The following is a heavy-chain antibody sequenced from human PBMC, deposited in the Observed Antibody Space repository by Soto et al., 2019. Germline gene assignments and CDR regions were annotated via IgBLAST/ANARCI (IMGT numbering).Heavy chain of an antibody. J-gene: IGHJ6*02. CDR3: AREYNWNSSYYGMDV. D-gene: IGHD1-7*01. V-gene: IGHV1-69*01. CDR2: ITPIFGTA. CDR1: GGTFSIYA. Sequence: QVQLVQSGAEVKKPGYSVKVSCKASGGTFSIYAISWVRQAPGQGPEWMGGITPIFGTANYAQKFRGRVTITADESTNTAYMELCSLRSEDTAVYYCAREYNWNSSYYGMDVWVQGTTVTVSS.